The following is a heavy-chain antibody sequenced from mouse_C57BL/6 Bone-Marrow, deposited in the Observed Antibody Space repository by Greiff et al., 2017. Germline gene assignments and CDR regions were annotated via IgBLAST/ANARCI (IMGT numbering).Heavy chain of an antibody. D-gene: IGHD1-1*01. CDR3: ARGITTVVDRLFDY. CDR1: GYTFTSYW. V-gene: IGHV1-50*01. Sequence: VQLQQPGAELVKPGASVKLSCKASGYTFTSYWMQWVNQRPGQGLEWIGEIDPSDSYTNYNQKFKGKATLTVDTSSSTAYMQLSSLTSEDSAVYYCARGITTVVDRLFDYWGQGTTLTVSS. J-gene: IGHJ2*01. CDR2: IDPSDSYT.